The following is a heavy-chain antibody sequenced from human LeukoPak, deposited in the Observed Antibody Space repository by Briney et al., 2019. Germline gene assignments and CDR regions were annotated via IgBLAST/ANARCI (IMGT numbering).Heavy chain of an antibody. CDR3: AKRGVVIRVILVGFHKEAYYFDS. Sequence: GGSLRLSCAVSGITLSNYGMSWVRQAPGKGLEWVAGISDSGGRTNYADSVKGRLTISRDSPKNTVYLQMNSPRAEDTAVYFCAKRGVVIRVILVGFHKEAYYFDSWGQGALVTVSS. V-gene: IGHV3-23*01. CDR1: GITLSNYG. CDR2: ISDSGGRT. D-gene: IGHD3-22*01. J-gene: IGHJ4*02.